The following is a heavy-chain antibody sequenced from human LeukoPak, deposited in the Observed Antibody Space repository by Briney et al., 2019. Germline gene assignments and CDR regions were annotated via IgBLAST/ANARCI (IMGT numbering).Heavy chain of an antibody. J-gene: IGHJ4*02. CDR3: ASPSGYDTSLRY. CDR2: INAGNGNT. D-gene: IGHD5-12*01. CDR1: GYTFTNYA. Sequence: VASVKVSCKASGYTFTNYAMHWVRQAPGQRLEWMGWINAGNGNTKYSQKFQGRVTIIRDTSASTAYMELSSLRSEDTAVYYCASPSGYDTSLRYWGQGTLVTVSS. V-gene: IGHV1-3*01.